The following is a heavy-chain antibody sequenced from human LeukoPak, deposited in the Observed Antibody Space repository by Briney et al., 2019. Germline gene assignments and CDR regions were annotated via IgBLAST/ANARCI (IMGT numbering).Heavy chain of an antibody. CDR1: GGSISSSSYY. V-gene: IGHV4-39*07. CDR2: IYYSGST. CDR3: ARVSPEPPNIVVVPAASFAFDI. Sequence: PSETLSLTCTVSGGSISSSSYYWGWIRQPPGKGLEWIGSIYYSGSTYYNPSLKSRVTISVDTSKNQFSLKLSSVTAADTAVYYCARVSPEPPNIVVVPAASFAFDIWGQGTMVTVSS. J-gene: IGHJ3*02. D-gene: IGHD2-2*01.